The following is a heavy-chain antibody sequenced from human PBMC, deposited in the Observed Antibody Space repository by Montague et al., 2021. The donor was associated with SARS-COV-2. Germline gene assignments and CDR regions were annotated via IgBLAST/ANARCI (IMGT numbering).Heavy chain of an antibody. CDR1: NGSFTGYF. CDR3: ARSVVSVSFYGSGSFLDT. D-gene: IGHD3-10*01. J-gene: IGHJ5*02. Sequence: SETLSLTCAVYNGSFTGYFWSWVRQPPGKGLEWIGEINHSGDSNYSPSLKSRVSISVDMSTNQFSLELTSVTAADTAVYFCARSVVSVSFYGSGSFLDTWGQGTLVTVSS. CDR2: INHSGDS. V-gene: IGHV4-34*01.